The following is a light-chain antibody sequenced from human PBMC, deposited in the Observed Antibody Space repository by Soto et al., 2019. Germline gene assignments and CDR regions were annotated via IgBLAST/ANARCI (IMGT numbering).Light chain of an antibody. V-gene: IGLV2-23*01. Sequence: QSVLTQPASVSGSPGQSITISCTGTSSDVGGYNLVSWYQHHPGKAPKLMIYEGSKRPSGVSNRFSGSKSGNTASLTISGLQAEDEADYYCCSYAGSSTYVFGTGTKLTVL. CDR1: SSDVGGYNL. CDR2: EGS. CDR3: CSYAGSSTYV. J-gene: IGLJ1*01.